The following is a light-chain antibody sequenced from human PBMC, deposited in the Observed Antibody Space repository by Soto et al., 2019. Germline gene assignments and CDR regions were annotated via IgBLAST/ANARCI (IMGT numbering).Light chain of an antibody. J-gene: IGKJ1*01. V-gene: IGKV3D-15*01. CDR3: QQYGNSRGT. CDR1: QSVRSN. CDR2: GAS. Sequence: EIVMTQSPATLSVSPGERVTLSCRARQSVRSNLAWYQQKPGQAPRLLIYGASIRATGIPDRFSGSGSGTEFTLTISRLEPEDFAVYYCQQYGNSRGTFGQGTKVDIK.